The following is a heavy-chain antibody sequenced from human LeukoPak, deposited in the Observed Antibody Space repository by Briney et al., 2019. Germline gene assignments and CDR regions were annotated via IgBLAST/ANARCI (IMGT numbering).Heavy chain of an antibody. D-gene: IGHD3-10*01. J-gene: IGHJ6*02. V-gene: IGHV4-39*01. CDR3: ARHINGSGSTGPRGYYYYYYGMDV. CDR2: IYYSGST. CDR1: GGSISSSSYY. Sequence: SETLSLTCTVSGGSISSSSYYWGWIRQPPGKGLEWIGSIYYSGSTYYNPSLKSRVTISVDTSKNQFSLKLSSVTAADTAVYYCARHINGSGSTGPRGYYYYYYGMDVWGPGTTVTVSS.